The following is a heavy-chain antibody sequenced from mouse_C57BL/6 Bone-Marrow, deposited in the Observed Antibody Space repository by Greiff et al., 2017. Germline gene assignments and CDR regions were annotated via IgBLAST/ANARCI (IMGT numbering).Heavy chain of an antibody. CDR3: ARGLLLRFLMDY. J-gene: IGHJ4*01. CDR1: GYAFTNYL. Sequence: QVQLQQSGAELVRPGTSVKVSCKASGYAFTNYLIEWVKQRPGQGLEWIGVINPGSGGTNYNEKFKGKATLTADKSSSTAYMQLSSLTSEDSAVYFCARGLLLRFLMDYWGQGTSVTVSS. V-gene: IGHV1-54*01. CDR2: INPGSGGT. D-gene: IGHD1-1*01.